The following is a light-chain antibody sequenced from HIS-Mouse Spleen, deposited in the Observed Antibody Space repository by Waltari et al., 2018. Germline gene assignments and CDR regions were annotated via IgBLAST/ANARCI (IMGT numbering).Light chain of an antibody. J-gene: IGLJ2*01. Sequence: SSELTQDPAVSVALVQTVRITCQGDSLRSYYASWYQQKPGQAPVLVIYGKNNRPPGIPDRFSGSSSGNTASLTITGAQAEDEADYYCNSRDSSGNHVVFGGGTKLTVL. CDR3: NSRDSSGNHVV. V-gene: IGLV3-19*01. CDR2: GKN. CDR1: SLRSYY.